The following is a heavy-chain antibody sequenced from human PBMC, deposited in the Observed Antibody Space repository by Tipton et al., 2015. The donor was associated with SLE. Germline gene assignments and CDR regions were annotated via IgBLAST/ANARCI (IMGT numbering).Heavy chain of an antibody. V-gene: IGHV4-61*02. CDR2: VNTSGRG. D-gene: IGHD3-22*01. Sequence: TLSLTCTVSGASLTSGSYFWTWLRQPAGKGLEWIGRVNTSGRGDYSPSLKSRVTMSIDTSKNQFSLRLRSVTAAETAVYYCARAYDSRTFDIWGQGTMVTVSS. J-gene: IGHJ3*02. CDR3: ARAYDSRTFDI. CDR1: GASLTSGSYF.